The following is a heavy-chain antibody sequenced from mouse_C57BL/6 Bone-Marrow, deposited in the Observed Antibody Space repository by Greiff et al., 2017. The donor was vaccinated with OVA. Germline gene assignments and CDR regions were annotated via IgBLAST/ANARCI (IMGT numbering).Heavy chain of an antibody. J-gene: IGHJ3*01. CDR1: GFTFSDYG. CDR2: ISNLAYSI. CDR3: ARQDYGYDVGFAY. Sequence: EVNLVESGGGLVQPGGSLKLSCAASGFTFSDYGMAWVRQAPRKGPEWVAFISNLAYSIYYADTVTGRFTISRENAKNTLYLEMSSLRSEDTAMYYCARQDYGYDVGFAYWGQGTLVTVSA. D-gene: IGHD2-2*01. V-gene: IGHV5-15*01.